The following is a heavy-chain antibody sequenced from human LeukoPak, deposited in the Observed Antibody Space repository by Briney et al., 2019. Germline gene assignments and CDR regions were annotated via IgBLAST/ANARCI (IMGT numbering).Heavy chain of an antibody. V-gene: IGHV4-34*01. J-gene: IGHJ3*02. CDR1: GGSFSGYY. CDR2: INHSGST. D-gene: IGHD3-3*01. CDR3: ARRDLLRSVLTDEDAFDI. Sequence: SETLPLTCAVYGGSFSGYYWSWIRQPPGKGLEWIGEINHSGSTNYNPSLKSRVTISVDTSKNQFSLKLSSVTAADTAVYYCARRDLLRSVLTDEDAFDIWGQGTVVTVSS.